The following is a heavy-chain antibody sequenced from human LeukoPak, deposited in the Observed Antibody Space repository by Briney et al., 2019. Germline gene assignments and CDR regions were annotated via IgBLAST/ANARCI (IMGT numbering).Heavy chain of an antibody. CDR3: ARDLNWAFDI. V-gene: IGHV3-48*01. CDR2: IRSRTNTI. CDR1: GFTFSSYS. Sequence: HPGGSLRLSCAASGFTFSSYSMNWVRQAPGKGLEWVSYIRSRTNTIYYADSVKGRFTISTDNAKNSLYLQMNSLRGDDTAVYYCARDLNWAFDIWGQGTMVTVSS. J-gene: IGHJ3*02.